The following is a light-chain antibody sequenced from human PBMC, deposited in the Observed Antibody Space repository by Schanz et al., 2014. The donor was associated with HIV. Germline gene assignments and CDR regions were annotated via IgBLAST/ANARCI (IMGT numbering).Light chain of an antibody. CDR1: QGISRW. CDR3: QQSDYFPLT. V-gene: IGKV1-12*01. CDR2: GAS. J-gene: IGKJ4*01. Sequence: DIQMTQSPSSVSASVGDRVTITCRASQGISRWLAWYQKKPRKAPKLLIYGASNLQGGVPSRFSGSGSGRDFTLTISSLQPEDFGTYYCQQSDYFPLTFGGGTKVEIK.